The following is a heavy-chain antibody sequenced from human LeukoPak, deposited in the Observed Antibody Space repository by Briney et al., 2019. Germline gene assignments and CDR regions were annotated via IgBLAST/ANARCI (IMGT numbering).Heavy chain of an antibody. D-gene: IGHD2-21*02. CDR3: ARSGDYYYYYYGMDV. V-gene: IGHV4-59*01. CDR1: GGSINSYY. J-gene: IGHJ6*02. Sequence: SETLSLTCTVSGGSINSYYWSWIRQPPGKGLEWIGYIYYSGSTNYNPSLKSRVTISVDTSKNQFSLKLSSVTAADTAMYYCARSGDYYYYYYGMDVWGQGTTVTVSS. CDR2: IYYSGST.